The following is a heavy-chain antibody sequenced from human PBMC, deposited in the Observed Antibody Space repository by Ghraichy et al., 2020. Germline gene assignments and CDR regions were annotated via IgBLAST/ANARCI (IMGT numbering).Heavy chain of an antibody. J-gene: IGHJ3*02. V-gene: IGHV3-7*01. CDR1: GFTFGRYW. D-gene: IGHD2-21*02. Sequence: LSLTCAASGFTFGRYWMTWVRQAPGKGLECVANIKHDGSEKYYVDSVKGRFTIPRDNAKNSLYLQMNSLRAEDTAVYYCARDLWVTAPGIWGQGTMVTVSS. CDR3: ARDLWVTAPGI. CDR2: IKHDGSEK.